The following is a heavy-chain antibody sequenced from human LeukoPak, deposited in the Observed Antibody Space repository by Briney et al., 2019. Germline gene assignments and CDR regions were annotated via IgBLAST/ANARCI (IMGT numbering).Heavy chain of an antibody. J-gene: IGHJ6*03. V-gene: IGHV4-61*02. CDR3: ARVNYYYYYMDV. CDR2: IYTSGST. CDR1: GGSISSDGYS. Sequence: PSETLSLTCAVSGGSISSDGYSWSWIRQPAGKGLEWIGRIYTSGSTNYNPSLKSRVTISVDTSKNQFSLKLSSVTAADTAVYYCARVNYYYYYMDVWGKGTTVTISS.